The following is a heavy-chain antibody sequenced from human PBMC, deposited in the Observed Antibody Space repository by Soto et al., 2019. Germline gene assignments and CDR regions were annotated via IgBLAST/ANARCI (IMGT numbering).Heavy chain of an antibody. CDR3: ARGREPAAIHHTWFDP. Sequence: SETLSLTCTVSGGSISSGDYYWSWIRQPPGKGLEWIGYSYSSGSTYYNPSLKSRVSISIDTSKNQFSLRLSSVTAADTAVYYCARGREPAAIHHTWFDPWGQGTLVTVSS. V-gene: IGHV4-30-4*01. D-gene: IGHD2-2*02. CDR1: GGSISSGDYY. CDR2: SYSSGST. J-gene: IGHJ5*02.